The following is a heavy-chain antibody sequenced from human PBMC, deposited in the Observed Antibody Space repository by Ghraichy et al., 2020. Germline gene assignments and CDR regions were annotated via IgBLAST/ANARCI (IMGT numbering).Heavy chain of an antibody. J-gene: IGHJ6*02. CDR3: AREGYRYAMDV. CDR1: GYTFTSYA. D-gene: IGHD1-1*01. CDR2: INAGSGYT. V-gene: IGHV1-3*01. Sequence: KVSCKASGYTFTSYAMHWVRQAPGQRLEWMGWINAGSGYTKYSQKFQGRVTITRDTSASTAYMDLSSLRSEDTAVYYCAREGYRYAMDVWGQGTAVTVSS.